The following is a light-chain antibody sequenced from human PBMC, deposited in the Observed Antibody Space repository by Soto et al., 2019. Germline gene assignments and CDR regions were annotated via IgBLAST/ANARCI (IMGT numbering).Light chain of an antibody. CDR2: DAS. CDR3: QQRVNWPPT. Sequence: EIVLTQSPGTLSLSPGERATLSCRATQSVNSRQLAWYQQKPGRAPRLLIFDASRRAAGIPDRFSGSGSGTDFTLIISNLEPEDFAVYYCQQRVNWPPTFGGGTKVEI. CDR1: QSVNSRQ. J-gene: IGKJ4*01. V-gene: IGKV3D-20*02.